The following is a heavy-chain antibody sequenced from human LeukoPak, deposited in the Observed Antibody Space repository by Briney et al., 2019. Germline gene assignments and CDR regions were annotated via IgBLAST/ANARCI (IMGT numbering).Heavy chain of an antibody. V-gene: IGHV3-48*04. CDR1: GFTFSSYS. Sequence: GGSLRLSCAASGFTFSSYSMNWVRQAPGKGLEWVSYISSSGSTIYYADSVKGRFTISRDNAKNSLYLQMNSLRAEDTAVYYCARSVRNYMDVWGKGTTVTISS. CDR2: ISSSGSTI. CDR3: ARSVRNYMDV. J-gene: IGHJ6*03.